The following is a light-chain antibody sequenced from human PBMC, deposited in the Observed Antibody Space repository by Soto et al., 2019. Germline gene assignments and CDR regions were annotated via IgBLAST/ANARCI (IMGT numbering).Light chain of an antibody. V-gene: IGLV2-14*01. CDR3: SSYTSSSTLV. J-gene: IGLJ2*01. CDR2: DVS. CDR1: SSDVGGYND. Sequence: QSALTQPASVSGSPGQSITISCTGTSSDVGGYNDVSWYQQHPGKAPKLMIYDVSNRPSGVSNRFSGSKFDNTASLTISGLQAEDEADYYCSSYTSSSTLVFGGGNKLTVL.